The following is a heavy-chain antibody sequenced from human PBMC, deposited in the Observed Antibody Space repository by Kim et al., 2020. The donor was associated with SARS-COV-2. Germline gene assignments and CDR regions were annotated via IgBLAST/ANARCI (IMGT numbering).Heavy chain of an antibody. D-gene: IGHD3-22*01. Sequence: QKFQGRVTITRDTSASTAYMELSSLRSEDTAVYYCARGDSSGYYYLLGFDYWGQGTLVTVSS. CDR3: ARGDSSGYYYLLGFDY. J-gene: IGHJ4*02. V-gene: IGHV1-3*01.